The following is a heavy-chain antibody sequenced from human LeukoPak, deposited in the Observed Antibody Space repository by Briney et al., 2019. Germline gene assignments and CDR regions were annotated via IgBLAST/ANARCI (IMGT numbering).Heavy chain of an antibody. V-gene: IGHV1-2*02. CDR3: ATDCSSTSCRRQVGYMDV. CDR2: INPNSGGT. D-gene: IGHD2-2*01. J-gene: IGHJ6*03. CDR1: GYTFTGYY. Sequence: ASVKVSCKASGYTFTGYYMHWVRQAPGQGLEWMGWINPNSGGTNYAQKFQGRATMTRDTSISTAYMELSRLRSDDTAVYYCATDCSSTSCRRQVGYMDVWGKGTTVTVSS.